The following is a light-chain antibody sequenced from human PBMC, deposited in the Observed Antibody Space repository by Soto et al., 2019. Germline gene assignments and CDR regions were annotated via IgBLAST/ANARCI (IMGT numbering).Light chain of an antibody. CDR3: QSYDSSLSAPVV. V-gene: IGLV1-40*01. Sequence: QSVLTRPPSVSGAPGQRVTIPCTGSSSNIGAGFDVHWYQQLPGTAPKLLIYNNSNRPSGVPDRFSGSKSGTSASLAITGLQADDEADYYCQSYDSSLSAPVVFGGGTKLTVL. CDR1: SSNIGAGFD. CDR2: NNS. J-gene: IGLJ2*01.